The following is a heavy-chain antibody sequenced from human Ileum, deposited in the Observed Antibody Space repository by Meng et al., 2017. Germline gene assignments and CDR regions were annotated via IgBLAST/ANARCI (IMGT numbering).Heavy chain of an antibody. V-gene: IGHV4-61*08. J-gene: IGHJ4*02. D-gene: IGHD1-26*01. CDR1: GGSVSRAGYQ. Sequence: QWQPQESGPGLVRPSETLSLICTVSGGSVSRAGYQWGWIRQPPGKGLEWIGYASTNYNPSLKSRVTISLDTSRNQFSLSLSSVTAADTAVYYCARDHMGSLDYWGQGILVTVSS. CDR2: AST. CDR3: ARDHMGSLDY.